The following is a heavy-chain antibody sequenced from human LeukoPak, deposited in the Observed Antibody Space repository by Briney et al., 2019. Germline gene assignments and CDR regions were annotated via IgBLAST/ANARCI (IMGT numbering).Heavy chain of an antibody. D-gene: IGHD3-10*01. V-gene: IGHV3-20*04. CDR2: LNWNGGST. CDR3: AKVLKGPYGSGSYSYYYYYMDV. CDR1: GFTFDDYG. Sequence: GGSLRLSCAASGFTFDDYGMSWVRQAPGKGLEWVSGLNWNGGSTGYADSVKGRFTISRDNAKNTLYLQMNSLRAEDTAVYCCAKVLKGPYGSGSYSYYYYYMDVWGKGTTVTISS. J-gene: IGHJ6*03.